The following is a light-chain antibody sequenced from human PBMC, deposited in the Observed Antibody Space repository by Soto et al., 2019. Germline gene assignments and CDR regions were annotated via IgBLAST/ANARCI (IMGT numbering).Light chain of an antibody. CDR1: SSNIGSNT. J-gene: IGLJ1*01. Sequence: QAVVTQPPSASGTPGQRVTISCSGSSSNIGSNTVNWYQQLPGTAPELLIYSNNQRPSGVPDRFSGSKSGTSASLAISGLRSEDEADYYCAAWDDSLSGLYVFGTGTKLTVL. CDR3: AAWDDSLSGLYV. V-gene: IGLV1-44*01. CDR2: SNN.